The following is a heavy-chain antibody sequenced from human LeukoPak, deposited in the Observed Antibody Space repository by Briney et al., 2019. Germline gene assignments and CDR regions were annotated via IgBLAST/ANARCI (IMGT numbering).Heavy chain of an antibody. CDR2: MNPNSGNT. V-gene: IGHV1-8*01. D-gene: IGHD1-26*01. CDR3: ASSVGAPDAFDI. J-gene: IGHJ3*02. Sequence: ASVKVSCKASGCTFTSYDINWVRQATGQGLEWMGWMNPNSGNTGYAQKFQGRVTMTRNTSISTAYMELSSLRSEDTAVYYCASSVGAPDAFDIWGQGTMVTVSS. CDR1: GCTFTSYD.